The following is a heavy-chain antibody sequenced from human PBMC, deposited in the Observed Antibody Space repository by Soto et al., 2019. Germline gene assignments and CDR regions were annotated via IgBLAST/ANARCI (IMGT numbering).Heavy chain of an antibody. V-gene: IGHV3-23*01. CDR2: ISGSGSAT. CDR1: GFIFSNYA. D-gene: IGHD1-26*01. CDR3: AKGPYSGTFFFFDS. Sequence: GGSLRLSCAASGFIFSNYAMSWVRQAPGKGLEWVSSISGSGSATFYADYVKGRFTISRDNSKNTLYLQMNNLRAEDTAVYFCAKGPYSGTFFFFDSWGQGTLVTVST. J-gene: IGHJ4*02.